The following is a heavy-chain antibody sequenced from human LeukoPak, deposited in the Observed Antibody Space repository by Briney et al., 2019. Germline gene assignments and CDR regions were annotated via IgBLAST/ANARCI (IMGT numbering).Heavy chain of an antibody. D-gene: IGHD3-10*01. CDR2: ISSSRTYI. V-gene: IGHV3-21*01. Sequence: VGSLRLSCAASGFTFSNYSMSWVRQAPGKGLEWVSSISSSRTYIYYADSLKGRFTISRDNAKNSLYLQMNSLRAEDTAVYYCARAKSDMVRGVIYYWGQGTLVTVSS. CDR1: GFTFSNYS. CDR3: ARAKSDMVRGVIYY. J-gene: IGHJ4*02.